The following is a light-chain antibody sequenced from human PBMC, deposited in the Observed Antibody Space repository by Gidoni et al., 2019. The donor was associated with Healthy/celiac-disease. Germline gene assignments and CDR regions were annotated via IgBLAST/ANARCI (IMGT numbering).Light chain of an antibody. CDR3: QAWDSSTAVV. CDR1: KSGDKY. V-gene: IGLV3-1*01. J-gene: IGLJ2*01. CDR2: QDS. Sequence: SYELTQPPSVSVSPGQTASITGSGDKSGDKYACWYQQKPGQSPVLVIYQDSKRPSGIPRRFSGSNSGNTATLTISGTQAMDEADYYCQAWDSSTAVVFGGGTKLTVL.